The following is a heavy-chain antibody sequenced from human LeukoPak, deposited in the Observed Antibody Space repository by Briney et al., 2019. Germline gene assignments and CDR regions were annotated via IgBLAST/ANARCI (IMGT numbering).Heavy chain of an antibody. D-gene: IGHD4-17*01. V-gene: IGHV4-39*01. CDR1: GGSISSSSYY. J-gene: IGHJ4*02. Sequence: SETLSLTCTVSGGSISSSSYYWGWIRQPPGKGLEWIGTISYTGSTYHNPSLKSRVTISVDTSKNQFSLKVRSVTAADTAVYYCARGPQGVTRPEYWGQGTLVTVSS. CDR2: ISYTGST. CDR3: ARGPQGVTRPEY.